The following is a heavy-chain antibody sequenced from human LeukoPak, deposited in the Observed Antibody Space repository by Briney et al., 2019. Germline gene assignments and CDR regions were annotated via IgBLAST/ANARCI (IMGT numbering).Heavy chain of an antibody. CDR3: ARATGANYHFDY. Sequence: SVKVSCKASGGTFSSYAISWVRQAPGQGLEWMGGIIPIFGTANYAQKFQGGVTITADKSTSTAYMELSSLRSEDTAVYYCARATGANYHFDYWGQGTLVTVSS. CDR2: IIPIFGTA. V-gene: IGHV1-69*06. J-gene: IGHJ4*02. D-gene: IGHD7-27*01. CDR1: GGTFSSYA.